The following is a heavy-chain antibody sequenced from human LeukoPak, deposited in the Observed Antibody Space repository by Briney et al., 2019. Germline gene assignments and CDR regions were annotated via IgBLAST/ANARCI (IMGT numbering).Heavy chain of an antibody. CDR3: ARDYAGSPDY. V-gene: IGHV3-74*03. CDR1: GFTFSTYW. J-gene: IGHJ4*02. D-gene: IGHD3-10*01. Sequence: GGSLRLSCTASGFTFSTYWINWVRQSPGKGLVWVALINGDGSTTTHADSVKGRFTISRDNAKNAAYLQMNSLRDEDTAVYFCARDYAGSPDYWGQGTLVTVSA. CDR2: INGDGSTT.